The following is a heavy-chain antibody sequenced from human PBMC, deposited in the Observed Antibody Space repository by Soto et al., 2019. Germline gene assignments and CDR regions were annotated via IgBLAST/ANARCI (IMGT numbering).Heavy chain of an antibody. D-gene: IGHD6-19*01. V-gene: IGHV4-31*03. J-gene: IGHJ6*02. CDR2: IYYSGST. Sequence: QVQLQESGPGLVKPSQTLSLTCTVSGGCISSGGYYWSWIRQHPGKGLEWIGYIYYSGSTYYNPALKSRVTISVDTFKNQFSLKLSSVTAADTAVYYCASSDWSPYYYGMDVWGQGTTVTVSS. CDR1: GGCISSGGYY. CDR3: ASSDWSPYYYGMDV.